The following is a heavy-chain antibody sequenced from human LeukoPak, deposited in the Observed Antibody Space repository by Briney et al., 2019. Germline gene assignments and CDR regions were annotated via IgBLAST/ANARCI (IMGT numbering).Heavy chain of an antibody. CDR1: GGSISSGSYY. CDR3: ARDARVGATPTFDY. CDR2: IYTSGST. D-gene: IGHD1-26*01. Sequence: SETLSLTCTVSGGSISSGSYYWSWLRQPAGKGLEWIGRIYTSGSTNYNPSLKSRVTISVDTSKNQFSLKLSSVTAADTAVYYCARDARVGATPTFDYWGQGTLVTVSS. V-gene: IGHV4-61*02. J-gene: IGHJ4*02.